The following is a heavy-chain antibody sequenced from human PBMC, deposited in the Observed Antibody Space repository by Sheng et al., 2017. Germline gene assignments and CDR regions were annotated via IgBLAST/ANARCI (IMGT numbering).Heavy chain of an antibody. J-gene: IGHJ4*02. CDR3: VRDIEX. D-gene: IGHD2-15*01. CDR1: DGSMNSGSYY. CDR2: IYTSGST. Sequence: LQESGPGLVKPSQTLSLTCTVSDGSMNSGSYYWSWIRQPAGKGLEWIGRIYTSGSTNYNPSLKSRVTISIDTSKDQFSLRLSSVTAADTAVYYCVRDIEXWGQGTLVTVSS. V-gene: IGHV4-61*02.